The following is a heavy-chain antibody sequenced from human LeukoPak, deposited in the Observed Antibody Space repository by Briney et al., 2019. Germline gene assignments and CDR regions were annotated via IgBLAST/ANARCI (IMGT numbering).Heavy chain of an antibody. CDR1: GFTFSSYS. V-gene: IGHV3-21*01. CDR2: ISSSSSYI. Sequence: GGSLRLSCAASGFTFSSYSMNWVRQAPGKGLEWVSSISSSSSYIYYADSVKGRFTIARDNAKNSLYLQMNSLRAEDTAVYYCAREKGTKFDYWGQGTLVTVSS. CDR3: AREKGTKFDY. J-gene: IGHJ4*02.